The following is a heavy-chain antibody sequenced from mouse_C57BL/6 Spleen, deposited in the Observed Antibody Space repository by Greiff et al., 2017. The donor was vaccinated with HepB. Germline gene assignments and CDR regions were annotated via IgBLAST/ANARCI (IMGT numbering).Heavy chain of an antibody. J-gene: IGHJ3*01. CDR3: ASNWDGDAY. D-gene: IGHD4-1*01. CDR2: IYPGDGDT. Sequence: VKLMESGPELVKPGASVKISCKASGYAFSSSWMNWVKQRPGKGLEWIGRIYPGDGDTNYNGKFKGKATLTADKSSSTAYMQLSSLTSDYSAVYFCASNWDGDAYWGQGTLVTVSA. V-gene: IGHV1-82*01. CDR1: GYAFSSSW.